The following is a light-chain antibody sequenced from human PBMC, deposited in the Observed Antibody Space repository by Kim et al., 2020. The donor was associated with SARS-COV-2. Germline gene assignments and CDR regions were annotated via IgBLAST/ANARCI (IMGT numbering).Light chain of an antibody. CDR2: GTS. J-gene: IGKJ4*01. V-gene: IGKV3-20*01. Sequence: SPGDRATRSSRASQSVSSSYLAWYQQNPGQAPRLLIYGTSTRATGIPDRFSGSGSGTDFTLTISRLESEEFAVYYCQQYGSSPLTFGGGTKVDIK. CDR1: QSVSSSY. CDR3: QQYGSSPLT.